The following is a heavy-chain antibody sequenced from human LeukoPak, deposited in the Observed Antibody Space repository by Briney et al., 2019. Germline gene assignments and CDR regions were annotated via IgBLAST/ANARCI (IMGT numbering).Heavy chain of an antibody. D-gene: IGHD3-10*01. CDR2: IDPSDSYT. Sequence: GESLRISCKGSGYSFTSYWISWVRQMPGKGLEWIGRIDPSDSYTSYSPSFQGHVTISADKSISTAYLQWSSLKASDAAMYYCARRFIWFGESYFDYWGQGTLVTVSS. V-gene: IGHV5-10-1*01. CDR3: ARRFIWFGESYFDY. J-gene: IGHJ4*02. CDR1: GYSFTSYW.